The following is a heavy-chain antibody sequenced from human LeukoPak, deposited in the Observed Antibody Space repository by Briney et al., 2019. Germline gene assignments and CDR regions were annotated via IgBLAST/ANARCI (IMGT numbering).Heavy chain of an antibody. J-gene: IGHJ4*02. D-gene: IGHD3-22*01. Sequence: SERLSLTCVVYGGSFSGYFWSWIRQPPGKGLEWIGEITPSGSTNYNPSLKSRVSISIDTSKKKLSLRLTSVTAADSAVYYCASSFYYDSRDYWGQGTLGTVSS. CDR2: ITPSGST. CDR3: ASSFYYDSRDY. CDR1: GGSFSGYF. V-gene: IGHV4-34*01.